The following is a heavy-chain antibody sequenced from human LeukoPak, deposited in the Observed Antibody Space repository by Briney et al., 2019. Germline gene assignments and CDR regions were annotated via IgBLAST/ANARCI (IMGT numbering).Heavy chain of an antibody. J-gene: IGHJ5*02. D-gene: IGHD2-21*02. CDR2: IYPGDSDT. CDR3: ARVGDPFGDNVWFDP. V-gene: IGHV5-51*01. CDR1: GYSFTSYW. Sequence: GESLKISCKGSGYSFTSYWIGWVRQMPGKGLEWMGIIYPGDSDTRYSPSFQGQVTISADKSISTAYLQWSTLKASDTAMYYCARVGDPFGDNVWFDPWAREPWSPSPQ.